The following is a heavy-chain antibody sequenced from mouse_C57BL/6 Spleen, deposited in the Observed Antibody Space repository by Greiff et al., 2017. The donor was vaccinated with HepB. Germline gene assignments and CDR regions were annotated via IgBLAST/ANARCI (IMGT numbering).Heavy chain of an antibody. V-gene: IGHV3-6*01. CDR2: ISYDGSN. CDR1: GYSITSGYY. D-gene: IGHD2-10*02. Sequence: DVKLVESGPGLVKPSQSLSLTCSVTGYSITSGYYWNWIRQFPGNKLEWMGYISYDGSNNYNPSLKNRISITRDTSKNQFFLKLNSVTTEDTATYYCARGGMVHYWGQGTTLTVSS. CDR3: ARGGMVHY. J-gene: IGHJ2*01.